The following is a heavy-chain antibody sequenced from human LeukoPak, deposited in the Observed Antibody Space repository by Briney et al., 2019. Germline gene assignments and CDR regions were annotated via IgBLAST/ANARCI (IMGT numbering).Heavy chain of an antibody. Sequence: GGSLRLSCAASGFTFDDYAMHWVRQAPGKGLEWVGRIKTKTAGGTIDYAAPVKGRFTISRDDSKNMLYLQMNSLKTEDTAVYFCTTDYYDSSGYVFWGQGTLVTVSS. CDR1: GFTFDDYA. CDR3: TTDYYDSSGYVF. D-gene: IGHD3-22*01. V-gene: IGHV3-15*07. CDR2: IKTKTAGGTI. J-gene: IGHJ4*02.